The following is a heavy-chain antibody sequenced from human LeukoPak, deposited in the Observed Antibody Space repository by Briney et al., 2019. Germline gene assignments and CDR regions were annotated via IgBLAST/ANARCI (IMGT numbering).Heavy chain of an antibody. Sequence: GSLRLSCAASGFTFSGHSMTWVRQAPGKGLEWVANINLDGSERFYVDFVKGRFTISRDSSKNTLYLQMNSLRVEDTAVYYCAKERGYSVYDPIDYWGQGTLVTVSS. D-gene: IGHD5/OR15-5a*01. J-gene: IGHJ4*02. V-gene: IGHV3-7*03. CDR1: GFTFSGHS. CDR3: AKERGYSVYDPIDY. CDR2: INLDGSER.